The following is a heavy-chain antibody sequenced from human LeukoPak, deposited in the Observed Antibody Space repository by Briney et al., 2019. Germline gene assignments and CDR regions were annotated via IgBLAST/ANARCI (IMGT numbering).Heavy chain of an antibody. Sequence: GGSLRLSCAASGFTFSSYAMHWVRQAPGKGLEWVAAISYDGSNKYYADSVKGRFTISRDNSKNTLYLQMNSLRAEDTAVYYCARGLDSSGWYPLVYWGQGTLVTVSS. J-gene: IGHJ4*02. V-gene: IGHV3-30*04. CDR1: GFTFSSYA. CDR2: ISYDGSNK. CDR3: ARGLDSSGWYPLVY. D-gene: IGHD6-19*01.